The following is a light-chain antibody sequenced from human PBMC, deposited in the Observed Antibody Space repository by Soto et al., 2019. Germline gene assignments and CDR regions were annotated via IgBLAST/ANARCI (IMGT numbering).Light chain of an antibody. J-gene: IGLJ2*01. Sequence: QSAVTQPPSASGTPGQRVTISCSGSRSNIGSNTVNWYQQLPGTAPTLLIYSNNQRPSWVPDRFSGSKSATSASLAISGLQSEDEADYYYVAWDDSLSGRVFGGGTKLTVL. V-gene: IGLV1-44*01. CDR2: SNN. CDR3: VAWDDSLSGRV. CDR1: RSNIGSNT.